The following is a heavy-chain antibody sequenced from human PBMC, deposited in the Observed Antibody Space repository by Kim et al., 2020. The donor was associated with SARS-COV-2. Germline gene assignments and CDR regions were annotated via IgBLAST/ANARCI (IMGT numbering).Heavy chain of an antibody. Sequence: GGSLRLSCAASGFTFSNAWKSWVRQAPGKGLEWVCGIKSKTDGGTTDYAAPVKGRFTISRDDSKNTLYLQMNSLKTEDTAVYYCTTVYYYDSSGYKGGQGTLVTVSS. CDR1: GFTFSNAW. CDR3: TTVYYYDSSGYK. CDR2: IKSKTDGGTT. D-gene: IGHD3-22*01. J-gene: IGHJ4*02. V-gene: IGHV3-15*01.